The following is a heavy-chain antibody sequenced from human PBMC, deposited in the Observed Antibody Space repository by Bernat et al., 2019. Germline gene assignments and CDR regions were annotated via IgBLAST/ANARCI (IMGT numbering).Heavy chain of an antibody. D-gene: IGHD6-13*01. CDR3: AKDLGIAAAQFDY. J-gene: IGHJ4*02. V-gene: IGHV3-23*01. CDR1: GFTFSSYA. Sequence: EVQLLESGGGLVQPGGSLRLSCAASGFTFSSYAMSWVRQAPGKGLEWVSAIRGSGGSTYYADSVKGRFTISRDNSKNTLYLQMNSLRAEDTAVYYFAKDLGIAAAQFDYWGQGTLVTVSS. CDR2: IRGSGGST.